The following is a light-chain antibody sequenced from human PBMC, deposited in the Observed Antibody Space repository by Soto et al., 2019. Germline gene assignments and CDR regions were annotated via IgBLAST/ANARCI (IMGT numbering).Light chain of an antibody. J-gene: IGLJ3*02. CDR2: SDN. CDR1: SSNIGSNT. CDR3: AAWDDSLNGSNWV. V-gene: IGLV1-44*01. Sequence: QSVLTQPPSASGTPGQRVTISCSGSSSNIGSNTVNWYQQLPGTAPKLLIYSDNQRPSGVPDRFSGSKSGTSASLAISGLQSEDAADYYCAAWDDSLNGSNWVFGGGTKLTVL.